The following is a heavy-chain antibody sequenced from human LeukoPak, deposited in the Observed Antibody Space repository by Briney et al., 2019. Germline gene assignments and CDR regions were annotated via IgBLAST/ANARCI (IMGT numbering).Heavy chain of an antibody. Sequence: GGSLRLSCATSGFTFSGYGLSWVRQAPGKGLEWVAHISHFPGDPWYANSVKGRFIISRDNSKGSAYLEMNSLTPEDSALYYCAKDNYGGIYASWGQGTMVTVSA. J-gene: IGHJ5*02. D-gene: IGHD3-16*01. CDR1: GFTFSGYG. CDR3: AKDNYGGIYAS. V-gene: IGHV3-23*01. CDR2: ISHFPGDP.